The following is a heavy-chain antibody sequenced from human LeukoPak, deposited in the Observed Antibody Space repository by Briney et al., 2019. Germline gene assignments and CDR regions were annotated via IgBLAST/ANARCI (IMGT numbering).Heavy chain of an antibody. CDR1: GYTFTNYG. V-gene: IGHV1-18*01. D-gene: IGHD5-12*01. J-gene: IGHJ4*02. Sequence: ASVKVSCKASGYTFTNYGISWVRQAPGQGLEWMGWISGYNGKTNYAQNFQGRVTMTTDTSTSTAYMGMRSLRSDDTAVFYCARGLGSVVATVSDWGQGTLVTVSS. CDR2: ISGYNGKT. CDR3: ARGLGSVVATVSD.